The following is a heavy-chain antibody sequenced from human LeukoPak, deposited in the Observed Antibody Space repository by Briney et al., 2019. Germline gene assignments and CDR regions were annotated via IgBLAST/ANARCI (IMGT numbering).Heavy chain of an antibody. CDR1: GFTFINYA. V-gene: IGHV3-23*01. J-gene: IGHJ4*02. CDR3: AKVPSYAYDSSGSDFDY. Sequence: PGGSLRLSCAASGFTFINYAMSWVRQAPGKGLEWVSAISGSGGSTYYADSVKGRFSISRDNSKNTLYLQMDSLRAEDTAVYYCAKVPSYAYDSSGSDFDYWGQGTLVTVSS. D-gene: IGHD3-22*01. CDR2: ISGSGGST.